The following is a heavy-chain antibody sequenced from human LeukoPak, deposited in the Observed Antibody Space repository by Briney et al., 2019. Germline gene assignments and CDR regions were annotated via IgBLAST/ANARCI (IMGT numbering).Heavy chain of an antibody. CDR1: GGSISSSSYY. CDR3: ARGGVTTGDDAFDI. D-gene: IGHD4-17*01. J-gene: IGHJ3*02. CDR2: IYYSGST. Sequence: PSETLSLTCTVSGGSISSSSYYWGWIRQPPGKGLEWIGSIYYSGSTYYNPSLKSRVTISVDTSKNQVSLKLSSVTAADTAVYYCARGGVTTGDDAFDIWGQGTMVTVSS. V-gene: IGHV4-39*01.